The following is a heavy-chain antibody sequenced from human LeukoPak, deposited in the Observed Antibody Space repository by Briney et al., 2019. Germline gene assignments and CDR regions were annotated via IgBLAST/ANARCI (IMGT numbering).Heavy chain of an antibody. CDR3: ARDVGRSYDLDY. CDR2: ISAYNGNT. D-gene: IGHD3-16*01. V-gene: IGHV1-18*01. Sequence: ASVKVSCKPSGYTFTSYGISWVRQAPGQGLEWMGWISAYNGNTDYAQSLQGRVTMTIDTSTSTVYMELRSLRSDDTAVYYCARDVGRSYDLDYWGQGTLVTVSS. CDR1: GYTFTSYG. J-gene: IGHJ4*02.